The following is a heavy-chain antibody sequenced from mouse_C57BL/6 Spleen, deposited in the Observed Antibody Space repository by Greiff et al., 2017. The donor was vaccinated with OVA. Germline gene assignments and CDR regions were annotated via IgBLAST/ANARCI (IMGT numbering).Heavy chain of an antibody. CDR1: GYSFTSYY. D-gene: IGHD1-1*01. Sequence: VQLQQSGPELVKPGASVKISCKASGYSFTSYYIHWVKQRPGQGLEWIGWIYPGSGNTKYNEKFKGKATLTADTTSSTAYMQLSSLTSEDSAFYYCARGGLYGSRIGDFDYWGQGTTLTVSS. CDR3: ARGGLYGSRIGDFDY. CDR2: IYPGSGNT. J-gene: IGHJ2*01. V-gene: IGHV1-66*01.